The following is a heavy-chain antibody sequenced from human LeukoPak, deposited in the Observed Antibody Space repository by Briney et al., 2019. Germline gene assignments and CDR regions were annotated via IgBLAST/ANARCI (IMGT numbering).Heavy chain of an antibody. Sequence: GASVKVSCKASGYTFTSYDINWVRQATGQGLEWMGWMNPNSGNTGYAQKFQGRVTITRNTSISTAYMELSSLRSEDTAVYYCARGKKWELRGPYYYYYYYMDVWGKGTTVTVSS. CDR1: GYTFTSYD. J-gene: IGHJ6*03. V-gene: IGHV1-8*03. CDR3: ARGKKWELRGPYYYYYYYMDV. CDR2: MNPNSGNT. D-gene: IGHD1-26*01.